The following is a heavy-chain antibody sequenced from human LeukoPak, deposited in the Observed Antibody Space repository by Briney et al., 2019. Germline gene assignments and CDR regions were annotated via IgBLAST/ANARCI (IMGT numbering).Heavy chain of an antibody. D-gene: IGHD5-18*01. CDR2: IVPILGIA. CDR3: ARDQGDNSYGYYAIWYAFDV. J-gene: IGHJ3*01. CDR1: RGTFNHYA. V-gene: IGHV1-69*04. Sequence: ASVNVSCKASRGTFNHYAISWVRQAPGQGLEWMGRIVPILGIANYAQEFQGRLIITADKAPSSAYMQLSSLRYEDTAVYYCARDQGDNSYGYYAIWYAFDVWGQGTMVTVSS.